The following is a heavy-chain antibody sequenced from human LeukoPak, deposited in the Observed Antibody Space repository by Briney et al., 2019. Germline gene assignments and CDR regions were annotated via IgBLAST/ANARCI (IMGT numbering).Heavy chain of an antibody. Sequence: GGSLRLSCAASGFTFSNYGMNWVRQAPGKGLEWVAVISYDVGKKYYADSVKGRFTISRDNSKNTLYLQMNSLRAEDTAVYYCAKDDYYDTSGYRDWGQGTLVTVSS. V-gene: IGHV3-30*18. CDR3: AKDDYYDTSGYRD. CDR1: GFTFSNYG. D-gene: IGHD3-22*01. J-gene: IGHJ4*02. CDR2: ISYDVGKK.